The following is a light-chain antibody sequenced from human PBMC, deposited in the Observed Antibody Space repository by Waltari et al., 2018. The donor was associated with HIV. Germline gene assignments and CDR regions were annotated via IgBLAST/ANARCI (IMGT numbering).Light chain of an antibody. J-gene: IGLJ1*01. V-gene: IGLV2-14*03. CDR2: DVN. CDR1: TSAVGPYKF. Sequence: QSALTQPASVSASPGQSITISCTGTTSAVGPYKFVYWYQQYPGKAPKLIIYDVNNRPSGVSNRFAGSKSGDTASLTISGLQAEDEADYYCSSYTSINTRVFGTGTTVTVL. CDR3: SSYTSINTRV.